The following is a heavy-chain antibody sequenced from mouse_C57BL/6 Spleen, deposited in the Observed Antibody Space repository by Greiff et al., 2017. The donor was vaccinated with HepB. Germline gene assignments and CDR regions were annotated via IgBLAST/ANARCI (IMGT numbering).Heavy chain of an antibody. J-gene: IGHJ1*03. CDR2: ISSGSSTI. D-gene: IGHD1-1*01. CDR1: GFTFSDYG. CDR3: ARANYYGSSYGYFDV. V-gene: IGHV5-17*01. Sequence: EVMLVESGGGLVKPGGSLKLSCAASGFTFSDYGMHWVRQAPEKGLEWVAYISSGSSTIYYADTVKGRFTISRDNAKNTLFLQLTSLRSEDTAMYYGARANYYGSSYGYFDVWGTGTTVTVSS.